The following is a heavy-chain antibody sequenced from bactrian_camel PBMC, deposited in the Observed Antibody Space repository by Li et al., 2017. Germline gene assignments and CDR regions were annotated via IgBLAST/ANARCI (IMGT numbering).Heavy chain of an antibody. V-gene: IGHV3S63*01. CDR1: GYAVMNRC. J-gene: IGHJ4*01. D-gene: IGHD3*01. CDR3: AAGILQWGMGDSCQAPWEYTY. Sequence: QLVESGGGSVQAGGSLRLSCKASGYAVMNRCMGWFRQGPGKDREGVASIYTSGGVAHYADSVKGRFTISQDNAKNTAYLQMNRLIPEDTAMYYCAAGILQWGMGDSCQAPWEYTYWGQGTQVTVS. CDR2: IYTSGGVA.